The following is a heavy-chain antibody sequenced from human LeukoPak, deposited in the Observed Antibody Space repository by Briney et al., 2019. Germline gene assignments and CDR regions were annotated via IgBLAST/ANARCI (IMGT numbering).Heavy chain of an antibody. CDR1: GYTFISYD. CDR3: ARGKAGDSGGHRTFDI. J-gene: IGHJ3*02. CDR2: MNPNSANT. D-gene: IGHD2-15*01. V-gene: IGHV1-8*03. Sequence: ASVKVSCKASGYTFISYDINWVRQATEQGLEWVGWMNPNSANTGYAQKFQGRVTITRNTSISTAYMELSSLRSEDTAVYYCARGKAGDSGGHRTFDIWGQGTMVTVSS.